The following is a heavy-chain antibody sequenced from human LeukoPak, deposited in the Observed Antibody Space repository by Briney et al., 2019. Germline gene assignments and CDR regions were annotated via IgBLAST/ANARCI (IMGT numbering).Heavy chain of an antibody. CDR2: IYYSGST. Sequence: SENLSLTCTVSGGSISSYYWSWIRQPPGKGLEWIGYIYYSGSTNYNPSLKSRVTISVDTSKNQFSLKLSSVTAADTAVYYCARGPEELDYWGQGTLVTVSS. CDR3: ARGPEELDY. CDR1: GGSISSYY. V-gene: IGHV4-59*01. J-gene: IGHJ4*02.